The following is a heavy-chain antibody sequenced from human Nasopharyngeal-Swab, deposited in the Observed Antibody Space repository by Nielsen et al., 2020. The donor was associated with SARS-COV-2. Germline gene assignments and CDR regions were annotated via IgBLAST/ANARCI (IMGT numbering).Heavy chain of an antibody. D-gene: IGHD6-6*01. Sequence: WIRQPPGKGLEWIGEINHSGSTNYNPSLKSRVTISVGTSKNQFSLKLSSVTAADTAVYYCARVLRGVAARPLGFGYYYYYYMDVWGKGTTVTVPS. CDR3: ARVLRGVAARPLGFGYYYYYYMDV. J-gene: IGHJ6*03. CDR2: INHSGST. V-gene: IGHV4-34*01.